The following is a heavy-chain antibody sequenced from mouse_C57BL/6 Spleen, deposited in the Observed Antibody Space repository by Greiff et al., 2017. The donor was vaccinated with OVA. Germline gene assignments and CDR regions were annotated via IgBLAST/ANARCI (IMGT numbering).Heavy chain of an antibody. D-gene: IGHD1-1*01. CDR2: INPSSGYT. CDR3: AREDYCGSSPYYAMDY. Sequence: QVHVKQSGAELARPGASVKMSCKASGYTFTSYTMHWVKQRPGQGLEWIGNINPSSGYTKYNQKFKDKATLTADTSSSAAYMQLSSLTSEDSAVYDCAREDYCGSSPYYAMDYWGQGTSVTVSS. CDR1: GYTFTSYT. V-gene: IGHV1-4*01. J-gene: IGHJ4*01.